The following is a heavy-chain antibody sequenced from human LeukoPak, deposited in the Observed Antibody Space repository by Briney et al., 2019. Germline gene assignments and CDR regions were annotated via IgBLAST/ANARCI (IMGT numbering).Heavy chain of an antibody. V-gene: IGHV4-34*01. J-gene: IGHJ4*02. D-gene: IGHD6-13*01. CDR2: INHSGST. CDR1: GGSFSGYY. Sequence: SETVSLTCAVWGGSFSGYYWSWIRQPPGKGLEWIGEINHSGSTNYNPSLKSRVTMSVDTSKNQFSLRLRSVTAADTAVYYCARQIASAGTAGFDFWGQGALVTVSS. CDR3: ARQIASAGTAGFDF.